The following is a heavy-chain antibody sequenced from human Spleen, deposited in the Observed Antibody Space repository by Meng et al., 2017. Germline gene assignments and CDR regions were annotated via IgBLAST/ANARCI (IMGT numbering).Heavy chain of an antibody. V-gene: IGHV4-31*03. Sequence: GSGPGLVKPSQTLSLTCSVSGGAISSGGYYWTWIRQHPGKGLEWIGYIHNSGSTYYNPSLTSRVAISVDTSKNQFSLTLSSVTAADTAVYYCARAPAYGEEKLQHWGQGTLVTVSS. CDR2: IHNSGST. CDR3: ARAPAYGEEKLQH. J-gene: IGHJ1*01. D-gene: IGHD4-17*01. CDR1: GGAISSGGYY.